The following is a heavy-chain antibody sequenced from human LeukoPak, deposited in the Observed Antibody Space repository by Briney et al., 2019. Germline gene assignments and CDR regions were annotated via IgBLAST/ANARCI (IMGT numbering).Heavy chain of an antibody. CDR2: IIPSLGTA. J-gene: IGHJ5*02. D-gene: IGHD5-12*01. V-gene: IGHV1-69*08. CDR3: ARSGSSRRDPAWFDP. Sequence: ASVEVSCKASGDTFSTYRINWVRQAPGQGLEWMGRIIPSLGTAHYAPKFQGRVTFSADKSTTTAYMDLRSLRSDDTALYYCARSGSSRRDPAWFDPWGQGTLVTVSS. CDR1: GDTFSTYR.